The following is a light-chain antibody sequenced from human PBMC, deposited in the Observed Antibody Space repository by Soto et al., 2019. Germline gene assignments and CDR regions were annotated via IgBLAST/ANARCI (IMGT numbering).Light chain of an antibody. CDR2: DAA. J-gene: IGKJ4*01. Sequence: EIVMTQSPATLSVSPGERATLSCRASQSVGSNLAWYHQRPAQAPRLLIYDAATRATGIPARFSGSGSGTEFTLTISRLQSEDFAVYYCQQSNNWPLTFGGGTKVEIK. V-gene: IGKV3-15*01. CDR3: QQSNNWPLT. CDR1: QSVGSN.